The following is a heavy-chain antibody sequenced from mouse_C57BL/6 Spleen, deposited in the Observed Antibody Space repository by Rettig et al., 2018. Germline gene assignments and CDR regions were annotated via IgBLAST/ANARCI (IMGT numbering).Heavy chain of an antibody. V-gene: IGHV1-80*01. CDR2: IYPGDGDI. CDR3: ARGAY. J-gene: IGHJ3*01. Sequence: KISCKASGYAFSSYWMNWVKQRPGKGLEWIGQIYPGDGDINYNGKFKGKATLTADRSSNTAFMQLSSLTSEDSAVYFCARGAYWGQGTLVTVSA. CDR1: GYAFSSYW.